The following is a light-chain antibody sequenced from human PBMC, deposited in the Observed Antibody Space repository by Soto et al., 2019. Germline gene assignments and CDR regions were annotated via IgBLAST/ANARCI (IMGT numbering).Light chain of an antibody. CDR3: QHYNNWPPWT. CDR1: QSVSSN. V-gene: IGKV3-15*01. CDR2: GAS. Sequence: EIVLTQSPATLSVSPGEIATLACRASQSVSSNLAWYQQKRGQAPRHLIYGASTRATGIPARFSGSGSGREFTLTTSSLQSEDFVVYYCQHYNNWPPWTFGQGTKVEIK. J-gene: IGKJ1*01.